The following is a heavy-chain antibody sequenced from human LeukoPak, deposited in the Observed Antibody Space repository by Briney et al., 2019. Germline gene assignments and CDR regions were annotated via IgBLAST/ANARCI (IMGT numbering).Heavy chain of an antibody. CDR3: ARDIDCSSTSCSG. V-gene: IGHV4-59*01. CDR1: GGSISSYY. Sequence: SETLSLTCTVSGGSISSYYWSWIRQPPGKGLEWIGYIYYSGSTNYNPSLKSRVTISVDTSKNQFSLKLSSVTAADTAVYYCARDIDCSSTSCSGWGQGTLVTVSS. J-gene: IGHJ4*02. D-gene: IGHD2-2*01. CDR2: IYYSGST.